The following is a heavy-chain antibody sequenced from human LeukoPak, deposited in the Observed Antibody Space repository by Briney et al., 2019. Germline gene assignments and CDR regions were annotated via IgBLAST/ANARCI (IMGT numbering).Heavy chain of an antibody. J-gene: IGHJ4*02. CDR1: GGSISSYY. CDR3: ARDSYYGSGSFDY. CDR2: VSYSGST. D-gene: IGHD3-10*01. Sequence: SETLSLTCTVSGGSISSYYWSWIRQPPGKGLEWIGYVSYSGSTTYNPSLKSRVTISVATSKNQFSLKLSSVTAADTTVYYCARDSYYGSGSFDYWGQGTLVTVSS. V-gene: IGHV4-59*01.